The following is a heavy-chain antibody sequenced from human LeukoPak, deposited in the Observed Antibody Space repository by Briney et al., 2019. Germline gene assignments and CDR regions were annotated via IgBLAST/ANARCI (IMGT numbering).Heavy chain of an antibody. CDR2: MNPNSGNT. J-gene: IGHJ6*02. CDR3: ARAGHYYGSGSYIYYYYGMDV. V-gene: IGHV1-8*01. D-gene: IGHD3-10*01. CDR1: GYTFTSYD. Sequence: GASVKVSCKASGYTFTSYDINWVRQATGQGLEWMGWMNPNSGNTGYAQKFQGRVTMTRNTSISTAYMELSSLRSEDTAVYYCARAGHYYGSGSYIYYYYGMDVWGQGTTVTVSS.